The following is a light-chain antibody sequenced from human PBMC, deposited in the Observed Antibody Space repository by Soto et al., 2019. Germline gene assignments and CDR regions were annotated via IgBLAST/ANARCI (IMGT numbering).Light chain of an antibody. CDR2: AAS. CDR1: QGIRND. J-gene: IGKJ4*01. Sequence: AIHMTQSPSSVSASKGDRVTITCRASQGIRNDLGWYQQKPGKAPKLLIYAASSLQSGVPSRFSGSGSGTDFTLTISSLQPEDFATYYCIQDYNYPLTFGGGTKV. CDR3: IQDYNYPLT. V-gene: IGKV1-6*01.